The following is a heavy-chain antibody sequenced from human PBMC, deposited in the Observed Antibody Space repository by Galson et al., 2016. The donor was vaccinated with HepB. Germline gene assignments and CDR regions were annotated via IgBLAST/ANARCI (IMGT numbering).Heavy chain of an antibody. J-gene: IGHJ4*02. CDR2: IFYTGTT. CDR1: GGSISTNNHY. V-gene: IGHV4-39*01. CDR3: ARLMAIGAFDY. D-gene: IGHD5-24*01. Sequence: SETLSLTCTVSGGSISTNNHYWVWVRQPPGKGLEWVGTIFYTGTTYYSPSLKRRVNVSVDTSRNQFSPKLTSVTAADTAVYFCARLMAIGAFDYWGQGILVTVSS.